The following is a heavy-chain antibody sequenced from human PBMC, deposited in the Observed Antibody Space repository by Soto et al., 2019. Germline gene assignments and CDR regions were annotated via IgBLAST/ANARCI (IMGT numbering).Heavy chain of an antibody. Sequence: GGSLRLSCAASGFTFSSYSMNWVRQAPGKGLEWVSYISSSSSTIYYADSVKGRFTISRDNAKNSLYLQMNSLRAEDTAVYYCARVPRYFDWSAGYYYYYYMDVWGKGTTVTVSS. CDR1: GFTFSSYS. CDR3: ARVPRYFDWSAGYYYYYYMDV. J-gene: IGHJ6*03. D-gene: IGHD3-9*01. CDR2: ISSSSSTI. V-gene: IGHV3-48*01.